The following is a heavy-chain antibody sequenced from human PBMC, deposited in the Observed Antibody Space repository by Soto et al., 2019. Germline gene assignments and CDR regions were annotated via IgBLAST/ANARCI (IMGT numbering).Heavy chain of an antibody. V-gene: IGHV1-69*06. J-gene: IGHJ3*02. Sequence: VQVSCEASGGTFSSAAVILVRPAPGQGLEWMGGIIPMFGTANYAQKFQGRVTITADKSTSTAYMELSSLRSEDTAVYYCAREMLTTVVTPGAFDIWGQGTMVTVSS. CDR3: AREMLTTVVTPGAFDI. CDR2: IIPMFGTA. D-gene: IGHD4-17*01. CDR1: GGTFSSAA.